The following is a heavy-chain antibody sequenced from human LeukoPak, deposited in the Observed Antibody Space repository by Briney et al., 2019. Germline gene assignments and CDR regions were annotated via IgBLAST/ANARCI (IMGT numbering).Heavy chain of an antibody. CDR1: GFTFSSYW. CDR3: AREVEESSSWIPEYFQH. Sequence: QPGGSLRLSCAASGFTFSSYWMSWVRQAPGKGLEWVANIKQDGSEKYYVDSVKGRFTISRDNAKNSLYLQMNSLRAEDTAVYYCAREVEESSSWIPEYFQHWGQGTLVTVSS. J-gene: IGHJ1*01. D-gene: IGHD6-13*01. CDR2: IKQDGSEK. V-gene: IGHV3-7*01.